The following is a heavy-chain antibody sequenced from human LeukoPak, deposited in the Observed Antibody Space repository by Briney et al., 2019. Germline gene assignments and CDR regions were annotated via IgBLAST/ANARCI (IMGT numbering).Heavy chain of an antibody. CDR2: IYHSGST. D-gene: IGHD4-17*01. Sequence: PLETLSLTCSVSGGSISRYYWAWIRQPAGKELEWIGNIYHSGSTNYNPSLKSRVIMSVDTSKKYFSLKLSSVTGADTAVYYCASFDYGDFWYFDIWGRGALVTVSS. CDR3: ASFDYGDFWYFDI. V-gene: IGHV4-4*07. J-gene: IGHJ2*01. CDR1: GGSISRYY.